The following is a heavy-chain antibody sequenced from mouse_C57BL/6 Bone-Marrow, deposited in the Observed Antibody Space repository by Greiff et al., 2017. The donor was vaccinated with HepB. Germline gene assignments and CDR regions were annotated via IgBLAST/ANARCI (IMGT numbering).Heavy chain of an antibody. CDR3: ARTPLHYYGSSHYFDY. Sequence: VQLQQSGPGLAKPSQTLSLTCSVTGYSITSDYWNWIRKFPGNKLEYMGYISYSGSTYYNPSLKSRISITRDTSKNQYYLQLNSVTTEDTATYYCARTPLHYYGSSHYFDYWGQGTTLTVSS. CDR2: ISYSGST. CDR1: GYSITSDY. D-gene: IGHD1-1*01. J-gene: IGHJ2*01. V-gene: IGHV3-8*01.